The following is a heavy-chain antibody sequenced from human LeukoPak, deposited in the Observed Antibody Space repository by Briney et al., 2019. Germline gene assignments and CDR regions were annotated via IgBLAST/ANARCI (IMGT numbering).Heavy chain of an antibody. CDR3: AKEIWPTVTIPGRTYFDY. CDR2: LPDDGSNK. V-gene: IGHV3-30*02. J-gene: IGHJ4*02. D-gene: IGHD4-17*01. CDR1: AIPFRTLC. Sequence: GALKLPWGAAAIPFRTLCMALVRQAPGQGPGWGGFLPDDGSNKYYADSVKGRFTISRDNSKKTLYLQMDSLRSDDTAVYHCAKEIWPTVTIPGRTYFDYWGQGTLVTVSS.